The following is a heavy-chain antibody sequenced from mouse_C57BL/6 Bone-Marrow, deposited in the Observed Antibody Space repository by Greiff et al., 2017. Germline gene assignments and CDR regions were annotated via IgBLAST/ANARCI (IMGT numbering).Heavy chain of an antibody. J-gene: IGHJ3*01. Sequence: QVQLQQSGAELARPGASVKLSCKASGYTFTSYGISWVKQRTGQGLEWIGEIYPRSGNTYYNEKFKGKATPTADKSSSTAYMELRSLTSEDSAVYFCARSRIYYGYDAWFAYWGQGTLVTVSA. V-gene: IGHV1-81*01. D-gene: IGHD2-2*01. CDR3: ARSRIYYGYDAWFAY. CDR1: GYTFTSYG. CDR2: IYPRSGNT.